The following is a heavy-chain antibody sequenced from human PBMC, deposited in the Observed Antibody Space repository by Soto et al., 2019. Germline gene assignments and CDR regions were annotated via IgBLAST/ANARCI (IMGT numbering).Heavy chain of an antibody. D-gene: IGHD3-22*01. J-gene: IGHJ1*01. V-gene: IGHV4-30-4*01. CDR1: GGSISSDDYY. CDR2: IHSSGSI. Sequence: SETLSLTCTVSGGSISSDDYYWSGIRQAPGRGLEWIGYIHSSGSIYYNPSLKSRATMSIDTAGNQFSLKASSVTVADTAVYYCARDLDGLHDDTSGPFPRPGWGQGTLVTVSS. CDR3: ARDLDGLHDDTSGPFPRPG.